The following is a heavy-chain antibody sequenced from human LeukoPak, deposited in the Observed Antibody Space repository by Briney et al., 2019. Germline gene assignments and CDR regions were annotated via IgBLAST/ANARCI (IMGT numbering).Heavy chain of an antibody. V-gene: IGHV1-8*02. CDR2: MNPNSGNT. CDR3: ALGGNYDFWSGYYSDYFDY. Sequence: ASVKVSFKASGGTFSSYAISWVRQATGQGLEWMGWMNPNSGNTGYAQKFQGRVTMTRNTSISTAYMELSSLRSEDTAVYYCALGGNYDFWSGYYSDYFDYWGQGTLVTVSS. D-gene: IGHD3-3*01. J-gene: IGHJ4*02. CDR1: GGTFSSYA.